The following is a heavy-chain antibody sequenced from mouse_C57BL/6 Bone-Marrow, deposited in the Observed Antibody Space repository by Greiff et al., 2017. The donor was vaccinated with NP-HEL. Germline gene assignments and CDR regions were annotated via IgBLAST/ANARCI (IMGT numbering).Heavy chain of an antibody. Sequence: QVQLQQSGPGLVQPSQSLSITCTVSGFSLTSYGVHWVRQSPGKGLEWLGVIWSGGSTDYNAAFISRLSISKDNSKSQVFFKMNSLQADDTAIYYCASLYDYDTYWGQGTLVTVSA. J-gene: IGHJ3*01. D-gene: IGHD2-4*01. V-gene: IGHV2-2*01. CDR3: ASLYDYDTY. CDR2: IWSGGST. CDR1: GFSLTSYG.